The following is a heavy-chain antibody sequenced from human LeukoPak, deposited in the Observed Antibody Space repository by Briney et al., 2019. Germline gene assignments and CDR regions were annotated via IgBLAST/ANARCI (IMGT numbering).Heavy chain of an antibody. D-gene: IGHD1-7*01. Sequence: GASVKVSCKASGYTFTSYAMHWVRQAPGQRLEWMGWINAGNGNTKYSQKFQGRVTITRDTSASTAYMELSSLRSEDTAVYYCARDRYNWNYATGTFDYWGQGTLVTVSS. CDR2: INAGNGNT. J-gene: IGHJ4*02. V-gene: IGHV1-3*01. CDR1: GYTFTSYA. CDR3: ARDRYNWNYATGTFDY.